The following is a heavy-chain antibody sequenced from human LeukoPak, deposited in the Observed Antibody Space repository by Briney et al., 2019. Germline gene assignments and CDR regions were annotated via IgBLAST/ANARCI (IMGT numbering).Heavy chain of an antibody. CDR2: FDPEDGET. CDR3: ATDGTAGSLYYYYGMDV. V-gene: IGHV1-24*01. Sequence: ASEKVSCKVSGYTLTELSMHWVRQAPGKGLEWMGGFDPEDGETIYAQKFQGRVTMTEDTSTDTAYKELSSLRSEDTAVYYCATDGTAGSLYYYYGMDVWGKGTTVTVSS. J-gene: IGHJ6*04. D-gene: IGHD6-25*01. CDR1: GYTLTELS.